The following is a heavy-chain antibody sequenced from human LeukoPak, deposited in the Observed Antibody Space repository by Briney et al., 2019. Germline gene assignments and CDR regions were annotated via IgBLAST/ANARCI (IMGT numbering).Heavy chain of an antibody. V-gene: IGHV3-23*01. D-gene: IGHD4-11*01. CDR2: ISGSGDKT. CDR3: AKDDPNDYKPWIY. J-gene: IGHJ4*02. Sequence: GGSLRLSCEASGFSFSGYAMSWVRQAPGKGLEWVSLISGSGDKTYYADSVKGRFTISRDNSKNTLYLQVNSLRADDTAVYYCAKDDPNDYKPWIYWGQGTLVIVSS. CDR1: GFSFSGYA.